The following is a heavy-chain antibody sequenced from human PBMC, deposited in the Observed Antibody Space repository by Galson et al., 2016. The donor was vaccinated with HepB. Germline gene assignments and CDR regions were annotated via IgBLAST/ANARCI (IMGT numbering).Heavy chain of an antibody. CDR3: AREKAKVRGLISGNYFYYYAMDV. V-gene: IGHV3-33*01. CDR1: GFRFNDYG. Sequence: SLRLSCAASGFRFNDYGMHWVRQAPGKGLEWVAVIWFDGNNKYYADSVKGRFTISRDNSKNTLYLQMNSLRAEDTAVYFCAREKAKVRGLISGNYFYYYAMDVWGQGTTVTVSS. CDR2: IWFDGNNK. D-gene: IGHD3-10*01. J-gene: IGHJ6*02.